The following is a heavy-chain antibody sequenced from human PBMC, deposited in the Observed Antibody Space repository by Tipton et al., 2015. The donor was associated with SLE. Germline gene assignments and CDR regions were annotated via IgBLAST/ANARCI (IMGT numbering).Heavy chain of an antibody. CDR1: GGSISSHY. Sequence: TLSLTCTVSGGSISSHYWSWIRQPPGKGLEWIGYIYYSGSTNYNPPLKSRVTISVDTSKNQFSLKLSSVTAADTAVYYCARGYCSGGSCSLDYWGQGTLVTVSS. J-gene: IGHJ4*02. D-gene: IGHD2-15*01. CDR2: IYYSGST. CDR3: ARGYCSGGSCSLDY. V-gene: IGHV4-59*11.